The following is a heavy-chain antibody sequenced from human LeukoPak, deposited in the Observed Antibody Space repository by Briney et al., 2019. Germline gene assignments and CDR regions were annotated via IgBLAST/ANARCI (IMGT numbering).Heavy chain of an antibody. D-gene: IGHD3-22*01. Sequence: GGSLRLSCAASGFTFSDYYMSWIRQAPGKGLEWVSYISSSGSTIYYADSVKGRFTISRDNAKNSLYLQMNSLRAEDTAVYYCARDNYDSSGPYYFDYWGQGTLVTVSS. CDR3: ARDNYDSSGPYYFDY. V-gene: IGHV3-11*04. CDR1: GFTFSDYY. CDR2: ISSSGSTI. J-gene: IGHJ4*02.